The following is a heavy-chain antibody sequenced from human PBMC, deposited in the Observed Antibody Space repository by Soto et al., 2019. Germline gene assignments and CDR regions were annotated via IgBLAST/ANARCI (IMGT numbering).Heavy chain of an antibody. CDR2: ISAYNGNT. V-gene: IGHV1-18*01. Sequence: GASVKVSCKASGYTFTSYGISWVRQAPGQGLEWMGWISAYNGNTNYAQKLQGRITMTTDTSTSTTYMELRSLRSDDTAVYYCARDMYSSSYNNWFDPWGQGTLVTVSS. J-gene: IGHJ5*02. CDR3: ARDMYSSSYNNWFDP. D-gene: IGHD6-6*01. CDR1: GYTFTSYG.